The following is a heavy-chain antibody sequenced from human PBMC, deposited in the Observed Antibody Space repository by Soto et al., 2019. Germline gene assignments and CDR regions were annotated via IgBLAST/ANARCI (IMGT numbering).Heavy chain of an antibody. CDR2: ISAYNGNT. CDR3: ARDTWDSSNWFDP. D-gene: IGHD6-13*01. Sequence: SEQVSFKASGYTFTSYGISWVRQAPGQGLEWMGWISAYNGNTNYAQKLQGRVTMTTDTSTSTAYMELRSLRSDDTAVYYCARDTWDSSNWFDPWGQGTLVTVSS. V-gene: IGHV1-18*04. J-gene: IGHJ5*02. CDR1: GYTFTSYG.